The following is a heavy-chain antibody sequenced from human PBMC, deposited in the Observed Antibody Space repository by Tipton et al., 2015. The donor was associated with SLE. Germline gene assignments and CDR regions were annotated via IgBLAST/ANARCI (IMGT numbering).Heavy chain of an antibody. J-gene: IGHJ4*02. Sequence: QLVQSGPEVKKPGASVQVSCKASGGTFRSYAISWVRQAPGQGLEWMGRFIPIFNTTDYSQKFQGRVTITADESTTTAYMELTGLRSEDTAMYFCAREQGIYMIVDPQWGQGTLVTVSS. CDR2: FIPIFNTT. CDR3: AREQGIYMIVDPQ. V-gene: IGHV1-69*13. CDR1: GGTFRSYA. D-gene: IGHD3-22*01.